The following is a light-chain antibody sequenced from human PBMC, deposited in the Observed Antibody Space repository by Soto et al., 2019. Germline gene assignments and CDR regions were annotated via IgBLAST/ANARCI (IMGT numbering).Light chain of an antibody. V-gene: IGLV2-8*01. Sequence: QSALTQPPSASGPPGQSVAISCTGTSSDVGGYNYVSWYQQHPGKAPKLMIYEVNKRPSGVPDRFSGSKSGNTASLTVSDLQAEDEADYYCSSYAGSSNVFGTGTKVTVL. CDR1: SSDVGGYNY. CDR3: SSYAGSSNV. CDR2: EVN. J-gene: IGLJ1*01.